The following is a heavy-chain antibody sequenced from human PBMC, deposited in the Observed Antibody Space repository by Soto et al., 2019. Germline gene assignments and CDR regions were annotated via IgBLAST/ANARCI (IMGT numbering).Heavy chain of an antibody. CDR2: IYYSGST. CDR3: ARVNPAAGRKVYEYFKH. J-gene: IGHJ1*01. V-gene: IGHV4-61*01. D-gene: IGHD6-13*01. CDR1: VVSVSSGSYY. Sequence: PSETLSLTCTFSVVSVSSGSYYCSWIRQPPWKGLEWIGYIYYSGSTNYNPSLKSRVTISVDTSKNQFSLKLSSVTAADTAVYYCARVNPAAGRKVYEYFKHWGQGTLVIVSS.